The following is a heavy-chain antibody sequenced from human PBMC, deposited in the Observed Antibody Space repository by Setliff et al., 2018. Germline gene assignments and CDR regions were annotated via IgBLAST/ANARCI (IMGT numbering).Heavy chain of an antibody. D-gene: IGHD2-2*01. CDR3: TRDTNIVVVPPHRTAFDI. Sequence: EASVKVSCKASGYTFTINHLYWVRQAPGQGLECMGWIDPNSGVTHYGQKFQGRVSMTRDTSTSTADMELRNLRSDDTAVYYCTRDTNIVVVPPHRTAFDIWGQGTMVPVSS. CDR2: IDPNSGVT. V-gene: IGHV1-2*02. J-gene: IGHJ3*02. CDR1: GYTFTINH.